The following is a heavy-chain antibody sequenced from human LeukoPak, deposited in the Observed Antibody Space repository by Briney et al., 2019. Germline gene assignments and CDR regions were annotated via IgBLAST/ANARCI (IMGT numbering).Heavy chain of an antibody. V-gene: IGHV4-59*01. Sequence: SETLSLTCTVSGGSISTYYWSWIRQPPGKGLEWIGYIYYRGSTSYNPSLKSRVTILVDTSKNQFSLNLSSATAADTAVYYCARGGYTTGGYWYLDLWGRGTLVTVSS. CDR2: IYYRGST. J-gene: IGHJ2*01. CDR3: ARGGYTTGGYWYLDL. CDR1: GGSISTYY. D-gene: IGHD1-1*01.